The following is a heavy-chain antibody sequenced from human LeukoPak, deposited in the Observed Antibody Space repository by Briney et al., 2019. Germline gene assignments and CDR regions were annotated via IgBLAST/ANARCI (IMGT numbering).Heavy chain of an antibody. CDR3: ARGVVVYWYFDY. V-gene: IGHV3-30-3*01. Sequence: GRSLRLSCAASGFTFSSYAMHWVRQAPGKGLEWVAVISYDGSNKYYADSVKGRFTISRDNSKNTLYLQMNSLRAEDTAVYYCARGVVVYWYFDYWGQGTLVTVSS. CDR2: ISYDGSNK. CDR1: GFTFSSYA. J-gene: IGHJ4*02. D-gene: IGHD3-22*01.